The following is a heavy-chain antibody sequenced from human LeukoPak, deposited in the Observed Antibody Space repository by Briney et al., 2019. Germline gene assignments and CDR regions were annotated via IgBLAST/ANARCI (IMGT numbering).Heavy chain of an antibody. D-gene: IGHD3-10*01. CDR3: AKGGYYGSGSYPPDWSDP. CDR1: GFTFSIYG. CDR2: ISYEGSNK. J-gene: IGHJ5*02. V-gene: IGHV3-30*18. Sequence: GGSLRLSCAASGFTFSIYGTHSVRQAPDKRLEWVSVISYEGSNKNYAHSAKVRSPISRDNSKNTPYLQMNSLRAEDTAVYYCAKGGYYGSGSYPPDWSDPWGQGTLVTVSS.